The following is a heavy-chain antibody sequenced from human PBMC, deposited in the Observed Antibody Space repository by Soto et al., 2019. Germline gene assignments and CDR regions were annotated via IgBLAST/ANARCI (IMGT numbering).Heavy chain of an antibody. V-gene: IGHV1-3*05. CDR2: INAGNGNT. D-gene: IGHD6-19*01. J-gene: IGHJ4*02. Sequence: QVQLVQSGAEEKKPGASVKVSCKASGYTFTSYAVHWVRQAPGQRLEWMGWINAGNGNTKYSQKFQGRVTITRDTXXXXXXXXXXXXXXXXXXXXXXXXXGXGWDYWGQGTLVTVSS. CDR1: GYTFTSYA. CDR3: XXXGXGWDY.